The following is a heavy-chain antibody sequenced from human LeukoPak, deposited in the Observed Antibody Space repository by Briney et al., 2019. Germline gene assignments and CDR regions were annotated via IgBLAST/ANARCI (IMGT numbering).Heavy chain of an antibody. CDR1: GYTFTGYY. D-gene: IGHD3-10*01. CDR2: INPNSGGT. Sequence: ASVKVSCKASGYTFTGYYMHWVRQAPGQGLEWMGWINPNSGGTNYAQKFQGRVTMTRDTSISTAYMELSRLRSDDTAVYYCARDSNPRSHYYGSGSYPYWGQGTLVTVSS. V-gene: IGHV1-2*02. CDR3: ARDSNPRSHYYGSGSYPY. J-gene: IGHJ4*02.